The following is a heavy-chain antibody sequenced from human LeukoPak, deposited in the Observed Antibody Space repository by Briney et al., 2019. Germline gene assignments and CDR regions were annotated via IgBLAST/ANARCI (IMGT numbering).Heavy chain of an antibody. J-gene: IGHJ4*02. Sequence: PGGSLRLSCAASGFTFSSYSMNWVRQAPGKGLEWVSYISSSSSTIYYADSVKGRFTISRDNAKNSLYLQMNSLRDEDTAVYYCARGRRYCSGGSCYFGYWGQGTLVTVSS. V-gene: IGHV3-48*02. D-gene: IGHD2-15*01. CDR2: ISSSSSTI. CDR1: GFTFSSYS. CDR3: ARGRRYCSGGSCYFGY.